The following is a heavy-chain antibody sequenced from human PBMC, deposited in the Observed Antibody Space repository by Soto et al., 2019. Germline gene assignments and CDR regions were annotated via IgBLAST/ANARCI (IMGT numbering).Heavy chain of an antibody. V-gene: IGHV3-23*01. CDR3: AKGRGGSGSLTPRVDF. J-gene: IGHJ4*02. Sequence: EVQLLESGGGLVQPGGSLRLSCAASGFTFNNYAMTWVRQAPGKGLEWVSAISGGGDTTSYADSVKGRFTVSRDGSKNSLYLQMSSLRADDTALYYCAKGRGGSGSLTPRVDFWGQGTLVTFSS. CDR1: GFTFNNYA. CDR2: ISGGGDTT. D-gene: IGHD3-10*01.